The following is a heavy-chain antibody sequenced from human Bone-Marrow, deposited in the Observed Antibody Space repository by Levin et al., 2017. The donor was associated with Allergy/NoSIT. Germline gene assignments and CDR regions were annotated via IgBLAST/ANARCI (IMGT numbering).Heavy chain of an antibody. V-gene: IGHV3-23*01. J-gene: IGHJ6*03. CDR2: LDGSSGKT. D-gene: IGHD4-17*01. CDR1: GFIFADYA. CDR3: AKAETTVMLDYSYVDV. Sequence: TGGSLRLSCRISGFIFADYAMNWVRQAPGRGLEWVSSLDGSSGKTHYADSVKGRFTISREYSKDTLFLQMNSLRAEDTARYYCAKAETTVMLDYSYVDVWGEGTAVTVSS.